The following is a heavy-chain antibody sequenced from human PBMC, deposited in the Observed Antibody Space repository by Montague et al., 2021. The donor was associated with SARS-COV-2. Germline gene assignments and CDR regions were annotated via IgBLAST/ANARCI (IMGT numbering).Heavy chain of an antibody. CDR3: ARVGHGYSGHSLVASFDF. D-gene: IGHD4-23*01. CDR2: IYYTGNT. V-gene: IGHV4-39*07. J-gene: IGHJ4*01. CDR1: GDSINNNYYY. Sequence: SETLSLTCSVSGDSINNNYYYWGWIRQPPGKGLESIGCIYYTGNTYYNPSLRSRVTLSVDTSKSQFSLRLSSVTAADTAMYYCARVGHGYSGHSLVASFDFWGQGTLVTVSS.